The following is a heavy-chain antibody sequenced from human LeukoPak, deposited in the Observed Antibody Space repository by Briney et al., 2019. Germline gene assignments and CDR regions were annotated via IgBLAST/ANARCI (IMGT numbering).Heavy chain of an antibody. J-gene: IGHJ4*02. CDR3: ARLHYDVLTGPFDY. Sequence: GGSLRLSCAVSGLTFSSHWMSWVSQAPGKGLEWVANKKQDGSEKYYVDSVKGRFTISRDNAKNSLYLEMNSLRAEGTAVYYCARLHYDVLTGPFDYWGQGTLVTVSS. CDR1: GLTFSSHW. D-gene: IGHD3-9*01. CDR2: KKQDGSEK. V-gene: IGHV3-7*01.